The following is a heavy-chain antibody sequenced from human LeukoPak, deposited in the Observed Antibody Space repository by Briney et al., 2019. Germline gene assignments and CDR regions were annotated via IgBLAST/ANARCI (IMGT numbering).Heavy chain of an antibody. J-gene: IGHJ4*02. D-gene: IGHD6-13*01. CDR1: GFTFSSYA. CDR3: AKTRAGHNTFDY. Sequence: EGSLRLSCAASGFTFSSYAMSWVRQAPGKGLEWVSGISGSGGSTYYADSVKGRFTISRDNSKNTLYLQMNSLRAEDTAVYYCAKTRAGHNTFDYWGREPWSPSPQ. CDR2: ISGSGGST. V-gene: IGHV3-23*01.